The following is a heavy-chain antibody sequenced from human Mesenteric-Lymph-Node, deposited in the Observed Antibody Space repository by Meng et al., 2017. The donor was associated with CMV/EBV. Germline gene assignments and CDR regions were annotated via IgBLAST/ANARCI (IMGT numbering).Heavy chain of an antibody. D-gene: IGHD5-18*01. Sequence: GESLKISCSASGFTFNIDAMHWVRQAPGKGLEWVAVMSHDGNSKFYADSVKGRFTISRDNSMNTLYLHMNSLRAEDTAVYYCARDAVMVPLFDYWGQGTLVTVSS. CDR2: MSHDGNSK. J-gene: IGHJ4*02. V-gene: IGHV3-30-3*01. CDR3: ARDAVMVPLFDY. CDR1: GFTFNIDA.